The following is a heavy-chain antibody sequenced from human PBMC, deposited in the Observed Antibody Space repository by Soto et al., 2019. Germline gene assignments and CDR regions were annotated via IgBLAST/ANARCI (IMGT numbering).Heavy chain of an antibody. CDR1: GYTFTSYG. V-gene: IGHV1-18*01. D-gene: IGHD6-6*01. CDR2: ISAYNGNT. Sequence: ASVKVSCKASGYTFTSYGISWVRQAPGQGLEWMGWISAYNGNTNYAQKLQGRVTMTTDTSTSTAYMELRSLRSDDTAVYYCARDGRWGSSSPGTYYYYMDVWGKGTTVTVSS. CDR3: ARDGRWGSSSPGTYYYYMDV. J-gene: IGHJ6*03.